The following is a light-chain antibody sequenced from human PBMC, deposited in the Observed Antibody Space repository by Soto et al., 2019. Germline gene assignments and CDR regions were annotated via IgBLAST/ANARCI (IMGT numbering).Light chain of an antibody. V-gene: IGKV3-15*01. CDR3: QHYNNWPPT. Sequence: EMVVTQSPATLSVSPGERVTLSCRASESVHRNLAWYQQKPGQGPSLLIYYASTRATGVPDRLTGSGSGTEFTLTISSLQSEDSGVYHCQHYNNWPPTFGPGTKVEIK. CDR2: YAS. J-gene: IGKJ3*01. CDR1: ESVHRN.